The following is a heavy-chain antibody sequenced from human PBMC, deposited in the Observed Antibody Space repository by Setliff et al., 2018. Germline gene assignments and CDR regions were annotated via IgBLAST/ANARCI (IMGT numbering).Heavy chain of an antibody. V-gene: IGHV4-34*01. CDR1: GGSFSGYY. Sequence: NPSETLSLTCAVYGGSFSGYYWSWIRQPPGKGLEWIGEINHSGSTNYSPSLKSRVTISVDTSKNQFSLKLSSVTAADTAVYYCARGGYSRGPPVYYFDYWGQGTLVTVSS. J-gene: IGHJ4*02. D-gene: IGHD5-12*01. CDR3: ARGGYSRGPPVYYFDY. CDR2: INHSGST.